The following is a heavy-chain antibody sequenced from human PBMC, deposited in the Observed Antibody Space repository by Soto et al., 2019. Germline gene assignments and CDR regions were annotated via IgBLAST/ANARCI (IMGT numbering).Heavy chain of an antibody. CDR3: ARDGWIQDNYYGMDV. V-gene: IGHV3-33*01. Sequence: GGSLRLSCAASGFTFSSYGMHWVRQAPGKGLEWVAVIWYDGSNKYYADSVKGRFTISRDNSKNTLYLQMNSLRAEDTAVYYCARDGWIQDNYYGMDVWGQGTTVTVSS. CDR2: IWYDGSNK. J-gene: IGHJ6*02. CDR1: GFTFSSYG. D-gene: IGHD5-18*01.